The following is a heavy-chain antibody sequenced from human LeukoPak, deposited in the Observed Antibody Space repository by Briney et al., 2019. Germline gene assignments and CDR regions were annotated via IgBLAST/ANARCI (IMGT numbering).Heavy chain of an antibody. CDR2: INHSGST. Sequence: SETLSLTCQVYGGSFSGYYWSWIRQPPGKGLEWIGEINHSGSTNYNPSLKSRVTISVDTSKNQFSLKLSSVTAADTAVYYCARRGVVPAARRQFDYWGQGTLVTVSS. CDR1: GGSFSGYY. V-gene: IGHV4-34*01. J-gene: IGHJ4*02. CDR3: ARRGVVPAARRQFDY. D-gene: IGHD2-2*01.